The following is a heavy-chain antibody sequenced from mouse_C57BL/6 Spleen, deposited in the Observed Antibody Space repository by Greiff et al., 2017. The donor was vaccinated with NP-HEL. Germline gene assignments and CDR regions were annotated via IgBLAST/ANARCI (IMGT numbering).Heavy chain of an antibody. D-gene: IGHD1-1*01. CDR3: ARADYHYGSSGDFDV. Sequence: QVQLQQPGAELVKPGASVKLSCKASGYTFTSYWMHWVKQRPGQGLEWIGMIHPNSGSTNYNEKFKSKATLTVDKSSSTAYMQLSSLTSEDSAVYYFARADYHYGSSGDFDVWGTGTTVTVSS. V-gene: IGHV1-64*01. J-gene: IGHJ1*03. CDR2: IHPNSGST. CDR1: GYTFTSYW.